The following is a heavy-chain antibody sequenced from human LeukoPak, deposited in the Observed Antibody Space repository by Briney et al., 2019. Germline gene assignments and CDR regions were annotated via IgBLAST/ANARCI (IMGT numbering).Heavy chain of an antibody. CDR2: ISWDGSSR. CDR1: GFTFDDYT. CDR3: ARDNEAWYYDL. J-gene: IGHJ2*01. V-gene: IGHV3-43*01. Sequence: GGSLRLSCAASGFTFDDYTMHWVRQAPGRGLEWVSLISWDGSSRYYADSVKGRFTISRDNSKNSLYLQMNSLRTEDTALYYCARDNEAWYYDLWGRGTPVTVSS.